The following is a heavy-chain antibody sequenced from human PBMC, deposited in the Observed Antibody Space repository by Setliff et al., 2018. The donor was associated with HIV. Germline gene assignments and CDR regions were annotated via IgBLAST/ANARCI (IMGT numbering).Heavy chain of an antibody. V-gene: IGHV3-21*01. CDR3: ASPVFYGGNSS. CDR2: ISSSSTYI. CDR1: GFTFSNYN. Sequence: PGESLKLSCAASGFTFSNYNMNWVRQAPGKGLEWVSSISSSSTYIYYADSVKGRFTISRDNAKNSLYLQMNSLRAEDTAVYYCASPVFYGGNSSWGQGTLVTVSS. D-gene: IGHD4-17*01. J-gene: IGHJ5*02.